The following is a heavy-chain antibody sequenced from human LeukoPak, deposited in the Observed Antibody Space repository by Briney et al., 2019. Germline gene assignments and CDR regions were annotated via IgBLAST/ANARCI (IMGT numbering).Heavy chain of an antibody. CDR3: AHRHRGSSWYYSALDI. J-gene: IGHJ3*02. V-gene: IGHV2-5*02. CDR2: IYWDDDK. Sequence: SGPTLVQPTQTLTLTCTFSEFSLSTSGVGVGWIRQPPGKALDWLALIYWDDDKRYSPSLQSRLTITKDTSKNQVVLTMTNMDPVDTATYYCAHRHRGSSWYYSALDIWGQGTVVTVSS. D-gene: IGHD6-13*01. CDR1: EFSLSTSGVG.